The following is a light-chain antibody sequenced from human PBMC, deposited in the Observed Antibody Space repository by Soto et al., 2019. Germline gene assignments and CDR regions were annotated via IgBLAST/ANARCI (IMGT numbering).Light chain of an antibody. CDR3: QSYDSSLNRV. CDR2: CDN. V-gene: IGLV1-40*01. Sequence: QSGLAQPPSVSGAPGQRMTISCTGSSSNIWANYDVHWYRQVPGTAPKLLMSCDNNRPSGVADRFSGSKSGTSASLAITRLQAEDEADYYCQSYDSSLNRVFGPGTRSPS. J-gene: IGLJ1*01. CDR1: SSNIWANYD.